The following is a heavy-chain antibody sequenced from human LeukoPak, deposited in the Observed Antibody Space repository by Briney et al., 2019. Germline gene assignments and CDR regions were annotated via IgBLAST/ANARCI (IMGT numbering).Heavy chain of an antibody. D-gene: IGHD1-14*01. J-gene: IGHJ4*02. Sequence: GGSLRLSCAASGFTFSSYEMNWVRQAPGKGLEWVSYISSSGSIIYYADSVKGRFTISRDNAKNSLYLQMNSLRAEDTAVYCCARGGLPKPFDYWGQGTLVTVSS. V-gene: IGHV3-48*03. CDR2: ISSSGSII. CDR3: ARGGLPKPFDY. CDR1: GFTFSSYE.